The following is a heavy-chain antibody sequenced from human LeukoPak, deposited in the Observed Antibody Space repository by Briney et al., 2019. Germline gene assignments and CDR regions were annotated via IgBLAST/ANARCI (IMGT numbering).Heavy chain of an antibody. V-gene: IGHV4-39*07. D-gene: IGHD6-19*01. CDR2: IYYSGST. Sequence: PSETLSLTCTVSGGSISSSSYYWGWIRQPPGKGLEWIGSIYYSGSTYYNPSLKSRVTISVDTSKNQFSLKLSSVTAADTAVYYCAKSSSGWYEFDPWGQGTLVTVSS. J-gene: IGHJ5*02. CDR1: GGSISSSSYY. CDR3: AKSSSGWYEFDP.